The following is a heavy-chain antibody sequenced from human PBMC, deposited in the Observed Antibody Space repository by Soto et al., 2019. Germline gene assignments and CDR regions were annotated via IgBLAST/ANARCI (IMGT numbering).Heavy chain of an antibody. Sequence: TLSLTFPVSVDSITSGGYYWSWLRQPPGKGLEWIGYIYHSGGASYNPSLRGRAVISIDTSKNQFSLRLNAVTAADTATYYCARDYYGAGSQYYYYGMEVWGQGTTVTVSS. J-gene: IGHJ6*02. CDR2: IYHSGGA. D-gene: IGHD3-10*01. CDR3: ARDYYGAGSQYYYYGMEV. V-gene: IGHV4-31*03. CDR1: VDSITSGGYY.